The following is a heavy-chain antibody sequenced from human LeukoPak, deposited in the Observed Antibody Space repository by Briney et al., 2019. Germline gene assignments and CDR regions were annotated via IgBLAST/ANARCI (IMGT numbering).Heavy chain of an antibody. CDR3: ARDGDYDSLSDAFDI. D-gene: IGHD2-21*02. CDR1: GFTFSSYW. CDR2: IKQDGSEK. V-gene: IGHV3-7*01. Sequence: GGSLRLSCAASGFTFSSYWMSWVRQAPGKGLEWVANIKQDGSEKYYVDSVKGRSTISRDNAKHSLYLQMNSLRAEDTAVYYCARDGDYDSLSDAFDIWGQGTMVTVSS. J-gene: IGHJ3*02.